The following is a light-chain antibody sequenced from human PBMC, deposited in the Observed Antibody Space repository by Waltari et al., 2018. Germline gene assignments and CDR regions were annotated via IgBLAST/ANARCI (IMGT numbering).Light chain of an antibody. Sequence: EIVLTQSPGTLSLSPGERATLPCRASQSVSRTLAWYQQKPGQAPKLLLYGASIRATGIPDRFTGSGSGTDFSLTISSLEPEDFAIYFCQHYVRLPATFGQGTKVEIK. CDR2: GAS. CDR3: QHYVRLPAT. V-gene: IGKV3-20*01. J-gene: IGKJ1*01. CDR1: QSVSRT.